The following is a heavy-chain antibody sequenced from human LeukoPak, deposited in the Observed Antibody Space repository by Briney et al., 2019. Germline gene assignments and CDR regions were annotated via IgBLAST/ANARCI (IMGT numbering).Heavy chain of an antibody. D-gene: IGHD4-17*01. CDR3: ARHRDTVRHDAFDI. J-gene: IGHJ3*02. CDR1: GCRFTSYW. Sequence: GGPLKISCKGAGCRFTSYWIGGGRQMPGKGLEGRGIIYPGDSDTRYSPSFQGQVTISAAKSISTAYLQWSSLKASDTAMYYCARHRDTVRHDAFDIWGQGTMVTVSS. V-gene: IGHV5-51*01. CDR2: IYPGDSDT.